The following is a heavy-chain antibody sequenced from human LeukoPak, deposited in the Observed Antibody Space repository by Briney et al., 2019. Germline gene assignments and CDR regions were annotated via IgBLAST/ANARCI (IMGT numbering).Heavy chain of an antibody. D-gene: IGHD6-13*01. CDR3: AKGKQQLAYDSFDI. V-gene: IGHV4-59*11. CDR1: RGSISSHY. J-gene: IGHJ3*02. Sequence: SETLSLTCTVSRGSISSHYWSWIRQPPGKGLEWIGNIHDSGTANYSPSHKSRVTISVDTSKNNFSLKLTSVTAADTAIYYCAKGKQQLAYDSFDIWGQGTMVTVSS. CDR2: IHDSGTA.